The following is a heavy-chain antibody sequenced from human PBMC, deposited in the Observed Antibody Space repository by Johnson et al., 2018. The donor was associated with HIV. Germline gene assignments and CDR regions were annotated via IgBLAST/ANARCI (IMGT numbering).Heavy chain of an antibody. D-gene: IGHD6-13*01. CDR3: ARDEAAVRMVANDAFDI. V-gene: IGHV3-7*04. Sequence: VQLVESGGGLVQPGGSLRLSCAASGFTFSSYWMSWVRQAPGKGLEWVANIKQDGSEKYSVDSVKGRFTISRDNAKNSLYLQMNSLRAEDTAVYYWARDEAAVRMVANDAFDIWGQGAMVTVSS. CDR1: GFTFSSYW. CDR2: IKQDGSEK. J-gene: IGHJ3*02.